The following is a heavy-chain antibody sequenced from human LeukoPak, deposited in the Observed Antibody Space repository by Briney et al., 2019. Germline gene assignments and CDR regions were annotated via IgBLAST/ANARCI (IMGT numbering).Heavy chain of an antibody. J-gene: IGHJ4*02. CDR2: INPNSGGT. CDR1: GYTFTSYY. V-gene: IGHV1-2*02. Sequence: ASVKVSCKASGYTFTSYYMHWVRQAPGQGLEWMGWINPNSGGTNYAQKFQGRVTMTRDTSISTAYMELSRLRSDDTAVYYCARRGAYYDSSGYYYDPYYFDYWGQGTLVTVSS. CDR3: ARRGAYYDSSGYYYDPYYFDY. D-gene: IGHD3-22*01.